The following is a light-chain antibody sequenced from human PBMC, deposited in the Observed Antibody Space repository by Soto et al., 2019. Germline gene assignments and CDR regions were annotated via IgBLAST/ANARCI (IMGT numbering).Light chain of an antibody. CDR2: RNN. V-gene: IGLV1-47*01. CDR1: SSNIGSNY. Sequence: QSVLTQPPSASGTPGQRVTISCSGSSSNIGSNYVYWYQQLPGTAPKLLISRNNQRPSGVPERFSGSKSGTSASLAISGLRSEDEADYHCAAWDDSLSGPVFGGGTKVTVL. CDR3: AAWDDSLSGPV. J-gene: IGLJ3*02.